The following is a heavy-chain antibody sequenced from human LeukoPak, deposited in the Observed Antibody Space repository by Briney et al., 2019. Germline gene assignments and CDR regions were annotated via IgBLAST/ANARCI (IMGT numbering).Heavy chain of an antibody. V-gene: IGHV4-39*07. D-gene: IGHD3-9*01. J-gene: IGHJ5*02. CDR3: ARAPLDILTGYAWFDP. CDR1: GGSISTSNYY. CDR2: IFYSGST. Sequence: PSETLSLTCTVSGGSISTSNYYWGWIRQPPGKGLEWIGNIFYSGSTYYSPSLKSRVTISLDTPKNQFSLKLSSVTAADTAVYYCARAPLDILTGYAWFDPWGQGTLVTVSS.